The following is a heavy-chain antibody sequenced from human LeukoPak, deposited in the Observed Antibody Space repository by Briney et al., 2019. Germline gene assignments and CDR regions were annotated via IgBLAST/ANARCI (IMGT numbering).Heavy chain of an antibody. CDR2: TRYDGSNK. D-gene: IGHD2-15*01. CDR1: GFTFSSYG. J-gene: IGHJ6*02. CDR3: AKDLGSAITSALALDV. V-gene: IGHV3-30*02. Sequence: GGSLRLSCAASGFTFSSYGMHWVRQAPGKGLEWVAFTRYDGSNKYYADSVKGRFTISRDNRKNLLHLQMNSLRPDDSAVYYCAKDLGSAITSALALDVWGQGTTVTVSS.